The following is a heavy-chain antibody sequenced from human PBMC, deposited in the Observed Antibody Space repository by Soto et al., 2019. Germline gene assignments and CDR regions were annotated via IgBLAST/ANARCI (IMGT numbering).Heavy chain of an antibody. Sequence: EVQLVESGGGLVQPGGSLSLSCVASGFTFSNYWMHWVRQAPGKGLVWVSRINTDGSSTTYADSVRGRFTISRDDAKNTLYLQMNSLRAEDTAVYYCARVEWPLPYDYWGQGTLVTVSS. D-gene: IGHD2-15*01. CDR1: GFTFSNYW. CDR3: ARVEWPLPYDY. V-gene: IGHV3-74*01. J-gene: IGHJ4*02. CDR2: INTDGSST.